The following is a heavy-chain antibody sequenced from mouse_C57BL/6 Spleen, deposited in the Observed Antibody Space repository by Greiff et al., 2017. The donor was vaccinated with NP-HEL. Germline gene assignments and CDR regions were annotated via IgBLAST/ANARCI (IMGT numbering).Heavy chain of an antibody. J-gene: IGHJ4*01. D-gene: IGHD2-4*01. Sequence: QVQLQQSGAELARPGASVKLSCKASGYTFTSYGISWVKQRTGQGLEWIGEIYPRSGNTYYNEKFKGKATLTADKSSSTAYMELRSMTSEDSAVYFCARGIYYDYPYAMDYWGQGTSVTVSS. CDR3: ARGIYYDYPYAMDY. CDR2: IYPRSGNT. V-gene: IGHV1-81*01. CDR1: GYTFTSYG.